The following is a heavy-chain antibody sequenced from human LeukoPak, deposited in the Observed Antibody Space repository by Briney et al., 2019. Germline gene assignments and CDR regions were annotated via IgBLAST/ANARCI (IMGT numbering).Heavy chain of an antibody. Sequence: TGGSLRLPCAASGFTFSSYWMHWVRQAPGKGLVWVSRINSDGSSTSYADSVKGRFTISRDNAKNTLYLQMHSLRTEDTAVYYCARVDGGFPLDYWGQGTLVTVPS. CDR3: ARVDGGFPLDY. V-gene: IGHV3-74*01. CDR1: GFTFSSYW. CDR2: INSDGSST. J-gene: IGHJ4*02. D-gene: IGHD2-15*01.